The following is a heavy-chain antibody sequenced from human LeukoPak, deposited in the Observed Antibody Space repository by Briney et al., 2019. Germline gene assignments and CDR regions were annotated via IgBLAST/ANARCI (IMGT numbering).Heavy chain of an antibody. Sequence: SETLSLTCTVSGDSISTYYWSWIRQPPGKGLEWIGYIDYSGSTAYNPSLNGRVAVSLDASRNQFSLKLRSVTAADTAVYYCARLNGGNWGPGILVTVSS. D-gene: IGHD4-23*01. CDR3: ARLNGGN. CDR2: IDYSGST. J-gene: IGHJ4*02. CDR1: GDSISTYY. V-gene: IGHV4-59*08.